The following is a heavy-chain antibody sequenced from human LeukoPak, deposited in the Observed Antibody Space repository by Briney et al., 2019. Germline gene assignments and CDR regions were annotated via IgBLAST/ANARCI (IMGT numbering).Heavy chain of an antibody. CDR1: GFTFSNYW. J-gene: IGHJ4*02. V-gene: IGHV3-7*01. CDR3: VAGYCGSANCYAFDY. D-gene: IGHD2-2*01. CDR2: IKPDGSEK. Sequence: GGSLRLSCAASGFTFSNYWKRWVRQATGKGLEWVANIKPDGSEKYYVDSVKGRFTFSRDNAKNSLYLQMNSLRAEDTAVYYCVAGYCGSANCYAFDYWGQGTLVTVSS.